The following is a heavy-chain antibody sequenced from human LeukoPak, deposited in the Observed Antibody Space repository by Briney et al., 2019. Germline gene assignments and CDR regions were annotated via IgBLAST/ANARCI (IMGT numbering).Heavy chain of an antibody. CDR2: KRYDESNK. J-gene: IGHJ4*02. D-gene: IGHD6-13*01. Sequence: GGSLRLSCAASGFTFSNYGMHWVRQAPGKGLEWVAFKRYDESNKYYADSVKGRFTISRDNSKNTLYLQMNSLRAEDTAVYYWAKDRHVWQQLDPNDYWGQGTLVTVSS. V-gene: IGHV3-30*02. CDR1: GFTFSNYG. CDR3: AKDRHVWQQLDPNDY.